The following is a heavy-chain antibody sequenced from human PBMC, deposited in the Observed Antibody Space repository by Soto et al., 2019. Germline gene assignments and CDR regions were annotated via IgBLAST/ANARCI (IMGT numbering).Heavy chain of an antibody. Sequence: ASVKVSCKASGYTFTGYYMHWVRQAPGQGLEWMAWINPNSGGTNYAQKFQGRVTMTRDTSISTAYMELSRLRSDDTAVYYCARYCSSTSCYYYFQHWGQGTLVTVSS. D-gene: IGHD2-2*01. CDR2: INPNSGGT. J-gene: IGHJ1*01. CDR3: ARYCSSTSCYYYFQH. CDR1: GYTFTGYY. V-gene: IGHV1-2*02.